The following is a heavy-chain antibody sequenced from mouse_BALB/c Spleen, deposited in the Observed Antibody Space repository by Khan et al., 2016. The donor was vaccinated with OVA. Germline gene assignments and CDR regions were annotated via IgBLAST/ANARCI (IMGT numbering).Heavy chain of an antibody. Sequence: LMESGPELKKPGETVKISCKASGHTFTKYGMNWVKQAPGKGLKWMGWINTYTGEPTYADDFNGRFAFSLETSASTAYLQINNLKNEDTATYFCARPPYFSYVMDNWGQGTPVTVSS. CDR2: INTYTGEP. V-gene: IGHV9-3-1*01. J-gene: IGHJ4*01. CDR1: GHTFTKYG. CDR3: ARPPYFSYVMDN. D-gene: IGHD2-10*01.